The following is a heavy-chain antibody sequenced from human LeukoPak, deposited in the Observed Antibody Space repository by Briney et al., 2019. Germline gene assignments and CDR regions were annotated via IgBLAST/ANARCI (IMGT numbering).Heavy chain of an antibody. CDR1: GGSISSSNW. V-gene: IGHV4-4*02. CDR3: ARRATYYYDSSGYYPFDY. J-gene: IGHJ4*02. Sequence: AETLSLTCAVSGGSISSSNWWSWVRQPPGKGLEWIGEIYHSGSTNYNPSLKSRVTISVDKSKNQFSLKLSSVTAADTAVYYCARRATYYYDSSGYYPFDYWGQGTLVTVSS. D-gene: IGHD3-22*01. CDR2: IYHSGST.